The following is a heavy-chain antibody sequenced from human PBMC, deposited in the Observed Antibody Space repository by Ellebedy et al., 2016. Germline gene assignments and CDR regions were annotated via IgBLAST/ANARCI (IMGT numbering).Heavy chain of an antibody. Sequence: GGSLRLXCSASGFTFGAFAMHWVRQARGKGLQFVSSISTDGGTTDSADSVKGRFTISRDNSKDTLYLQMNSLRPEDTAVYYCVKGAPWIGGGGMDVWGQGTTVTISS. V-gene: IGHV3-64D*06. CDR2: ISTDGGTT. CDR1: GFTFGAFA. J-gene: IGHJ6*02. CDR3: VKGAPWIGGGGMDV. D-gene: IGHD3-3*01.